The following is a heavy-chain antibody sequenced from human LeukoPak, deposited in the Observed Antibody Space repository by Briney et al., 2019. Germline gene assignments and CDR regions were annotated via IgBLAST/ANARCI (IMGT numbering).Heavy chain of an antibody. J-gene: IGHJ4*02. CDR3: ARRGTSSSWAHFDY. D-gene: IGHD6-13*01. CDR1: GFSFSTYH. CDR2: ISDSGGST. V-gene: IGHV3-23*01. Sequence: PGGSLRLSCAASGFSFSTYHMSWVRQAPGKGLEWVSTISDSGGSTYYPDSVKGRFTISRDNSKNMLYLQMNSLRAEDTALYYCARRGTSSSWAHFDYWGQGTLVTVSS.